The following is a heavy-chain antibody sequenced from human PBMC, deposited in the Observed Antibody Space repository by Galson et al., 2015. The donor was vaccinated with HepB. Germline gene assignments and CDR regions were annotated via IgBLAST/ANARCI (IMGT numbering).Heavy chain of an antibody. CDR3: AKQRFLEWTLDY. D-gene: IGHD3-3*01. Sequence: SLRLSCAASGFTFSSYGMHWVRQAPGKGLEWVAVISYDGSNKYYADSVKGRFTISRDNSKNTLYLQMNSLRAEDTAVYYCAKQRFLEWTLDYWGQGTLVTVSS. CDR1: GFTFSSYG. J-gene: IGHJ4*02. V-gene: IGHV3-30*18. CDR2: ISYDGSNK.